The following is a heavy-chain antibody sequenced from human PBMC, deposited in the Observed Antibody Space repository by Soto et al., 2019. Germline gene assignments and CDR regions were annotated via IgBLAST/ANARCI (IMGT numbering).Heavy chain of an antibody. Sequence: QVQLVESGGGVVQPGRSLRLSCAASGFTFSSYGMHWVRQAPGKGLEWVAVIWYDGSNKYYADSVKGRFTISRDNSKNTLYLQMNSLRAEDTAVYYCAREAEPYYGDYSGTLDYWGQGTLVTVSS. CDR3: AREAEPYYGDYSGTLDY. D-gene: IGHD4-17*01. CDR2: IWYDGSNK. J-gene: IGHJ4*02. V-gene: IGHV3-33*01. CDR1: GFTFSSYG.